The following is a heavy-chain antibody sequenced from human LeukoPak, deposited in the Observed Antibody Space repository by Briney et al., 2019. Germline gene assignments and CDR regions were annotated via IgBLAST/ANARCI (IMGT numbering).Heavy chain of an antibody. J-gene: IGHJ4*02. CDR1: VYTFTGYY. CDR3: ARVRDRGYYYDSSGYYY. D-gene: IGHD3-22*01. CDR2: INPNSGGT. Sequence: GASVNVSCKASVYTFTGYYMHWVRQAPGQGLEWMGWINPNSGGTNYAQKFQGRVTMTRDTSISTAYMELSRLRSDDTAVYYCARVRDRGYYYDSSGYYYWGQGTLVTVSS. V-gene: IGHV1-2*02.